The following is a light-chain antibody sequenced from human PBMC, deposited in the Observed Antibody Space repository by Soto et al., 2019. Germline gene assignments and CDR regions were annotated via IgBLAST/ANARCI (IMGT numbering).Light chain of an antibody. CDR2: HVS. J-gene: IGLJ1*01. CDR3: SSYTTGDTLYV. Sequence: QSALTPCASGSGSPGQSITISCTGTSGDVGGSDYVSWYQQHPDKAPKLMIYHVSNRPSGVSNRFSGSKSGNTASLTISGLQAEDEADYYCSSYTTGDTLYVFGTGTKVTVL. V-gene: IGLV2-14*03. CDR1: SGDVGGSDY.